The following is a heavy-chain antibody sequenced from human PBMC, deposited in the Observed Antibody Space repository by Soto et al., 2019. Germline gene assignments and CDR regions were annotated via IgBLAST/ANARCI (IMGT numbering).Heavy chain of an antibody. CDR1: GYTFTGYS. CDR3: ARDSRGVGYGDYTL. Sequence: GASVKVSCKTSGYTFTGYSMHWVRQAPGQGLEWMGWINPNSGGTNYAQKFQGRVTMTRDTSITTVYMELSRLRSDDTAVYYCARDSRGVGYGDYTLWGQGTLVTVSS. CDR2: INPNSGGT. D-gene: IGHD4-17*01. V-gene: IGHV1-2*02. J-gene: IGHJ1*01.